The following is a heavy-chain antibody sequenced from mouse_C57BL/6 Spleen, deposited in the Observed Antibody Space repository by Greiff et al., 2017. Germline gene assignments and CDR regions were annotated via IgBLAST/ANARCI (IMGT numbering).Heavy chain of an antibody. CDR3: ARDGYYGSSYGYWYFDV. CDR1: GYTFTSYG. V-gene: IGHV1-81*01. Sequence: QVQLKESGAELARPGASVKLSCKASGYTFTSYGISWLKQRTGQGLEWIGEIYPRSGNTYYNEKFKGKATLTADKSSSTAYMELRSLTSEDSAVYFCARDGYYGSSYGYWYFDVWGTGTTVTVSS. D-gene: IGHD1-1*01. CDR2: IYPRSGNT. J-gene: IGHJ1*03.